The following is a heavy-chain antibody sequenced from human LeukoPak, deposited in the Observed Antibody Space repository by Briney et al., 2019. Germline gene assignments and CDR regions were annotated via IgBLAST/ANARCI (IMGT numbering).Heavy chain of an antibody. Sequence: GGSLRLSCAASGFTFSSFALDWVRQAPGRGLEWISVVSRTGSTKYYADSVKGRFTVSRDNSKNTVYLQMNSLRVDDSAVYYCAKRKNSPGYSSLDQWGQGTLVTVSS. V-gene: IGHV3-23*01. CDR3: AKRKNSPGYSSLDQ. D-gene: IGHD2-15*01. J-gene: IGHJ4*02. CDR2: VSRTGSTK. CDR1: GFTFSSFA.